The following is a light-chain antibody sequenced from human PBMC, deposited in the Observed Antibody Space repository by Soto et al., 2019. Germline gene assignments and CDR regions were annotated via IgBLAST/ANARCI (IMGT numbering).Light chain of an antibody. Sequence: EVVLTQSPATLSLSPGERATLSSSSIRSISGLAWYQQKPGQAPRLLIYDTSNRATDIPARFSGSGSGTDFTLTISSLEPEDFAVYYCQQRGAFGQGTKVEIK. J-gene: IGKJ2*01. CDR2: DTS. V-gene: IGKV3-11*01. CDR1: RSISG. CDR3: QQRGA.